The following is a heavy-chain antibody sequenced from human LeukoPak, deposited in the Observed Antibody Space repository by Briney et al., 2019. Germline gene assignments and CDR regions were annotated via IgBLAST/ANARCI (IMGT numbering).Heavy chain of an antibody. CDR2: IIPIFGTA. Sequence: ASVKVSCKASGGTFSSYAISWVRQAPGQGLEWMGGIIPIFGTANYAQKFQGRVTITADESTSTAYMELSSLRSEDTAVYYCARDQPLWSDAFDIWGQGTMVTVSS. CDR3: ARDQPLWSDAFDI. D-gene: IGHD3-10*01. J-gene: IGHJ3*02. V-gene: IGHV1-69*13. CDR1: GGTFSSYA.